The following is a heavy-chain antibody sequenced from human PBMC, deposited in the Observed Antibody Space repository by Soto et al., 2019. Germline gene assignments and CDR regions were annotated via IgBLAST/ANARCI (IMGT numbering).Heavy chain of an antibody. Sequence: QVQLVQSGAEVKKPGASVKVSCKDSGYSFTDYHIHWVRQAPGQGLEWLGRINPKGGGTSTAQQFKGWVTMTTDTSISTASMELTRLTSDDTAIYYCARGDSTDCSNGVCSFFYNHDMDVWGQGTTVTVSS. CDR3: ARGDSTDCSNGVCSFFYNHDMDV. D-gene: IGHD2-8*01. CDR1: GYSFTDYH. J-gene: IGHJ6*02. CDR2: INPKGGGT. V-gene: IGHV1-2*04.